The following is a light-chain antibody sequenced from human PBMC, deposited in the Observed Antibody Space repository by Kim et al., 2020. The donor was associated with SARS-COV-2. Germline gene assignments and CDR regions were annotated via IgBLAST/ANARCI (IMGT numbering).Light chain of an antibody. CDR1: SSSIGSNY. Sequence: PGQRVTISCSGSSSSIGSNYVYWYQQLPGTAPKLLIYRNNQRPSGVPDRFSGSKSGTSASLAISGLRSEDEADYYCAAWDDSLSALFGTGTKVTVL. V-gene: IGLV1-47*01. J-gene: IGLJ1*01. CDR3: AAWDDSLSAL. CDR2: RNN.